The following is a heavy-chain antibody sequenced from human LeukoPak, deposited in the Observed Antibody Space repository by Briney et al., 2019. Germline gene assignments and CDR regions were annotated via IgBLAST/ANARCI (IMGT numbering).Heavy chain of an antibody. Sequence: PGGSLRLSCAASGFTFSSYAMSWVRQAPGKGLEWVSAISGSGGSTYYADSVKGRFTISRDNSKNTLYLQMNSLRAEDTAIYYCAKDADRDYDILTGYWSFDYWGQGTLVTVSS. CDR1: GFTFSSYA. CDR3: AKDADRDYDILTGYWSFDY. CDR2: ISGSGGST. J-gene: IGHJ4*02. V-gene: IGHV3-23*01. D-gene: IGHD3-9*01.